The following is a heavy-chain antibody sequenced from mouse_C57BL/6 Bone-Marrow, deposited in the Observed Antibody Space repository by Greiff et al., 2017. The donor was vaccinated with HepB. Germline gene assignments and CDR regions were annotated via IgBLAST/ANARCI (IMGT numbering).Heavy chain of an antibody. CDR3: ARWSYYYSFAY. CDR2: INPYNGGT. D-gene: IGHD1-1*01. V-gene: IGHV1-19*01. CDR1: GYTFTDYY. J-gene: IGHJ3*01. Sequence: VQLKQSGPVLVKPGASVKMSCKASGYTFTDYYMNWVKQSHGKSLEWIGVINPYNGGTSYNQKFKGKATLTVDKSSSTAYMDLNSLTSEDSAVYYCARWSYYYSFAYWGQGTLVTVSA.